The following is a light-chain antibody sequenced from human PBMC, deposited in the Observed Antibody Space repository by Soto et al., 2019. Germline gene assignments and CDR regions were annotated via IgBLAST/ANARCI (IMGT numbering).Light chain of an antibody. CDR1: SSNIGAGYD. V-gene: IGLV1-40*01. CDR2: GNT. CDR3: QSYDSSLSVYNYV. Sequence: QAVVTQPPSVSGAPGQRVTISCTGSSSNIGAGYDVHWYQQVPGTAPKLLIYGNTNRPSGVPDRFSGSKSGTSASLAITGLQAEDEADYYCQSYDSSLSVYNYVFGTGTKVTVL. J-gene: IGLJ1*01.